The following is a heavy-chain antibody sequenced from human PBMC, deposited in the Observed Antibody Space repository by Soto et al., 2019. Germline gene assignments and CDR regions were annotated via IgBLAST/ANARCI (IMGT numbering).Heavy chain of an antibody. CDR3: ARGRTGNYDFWSGYYSSWFDP. CDR1: GGSISSGDYY. J-gene: IGHJ5*02. D-gene: IGHD3-3*01. V-gene: IGHV4-30-4*01. CDR2: IYYSGST. Sequence: QVQLQESGPGLVKPSQTLSLTCTVSGGSISSGDYYWSWIRQPPGKGLEWIGYIYYSGSTYYNPSLKSRVTISVHTSKNQFSLKLSSVTAADTAVYYCARGRTGNYDFWSGYYSSWFDPWGQGTLVTVSS.